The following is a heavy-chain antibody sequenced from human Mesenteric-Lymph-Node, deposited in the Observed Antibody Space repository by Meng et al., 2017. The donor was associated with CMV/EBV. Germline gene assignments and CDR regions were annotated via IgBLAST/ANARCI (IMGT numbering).Heavy chain of an antibody. Sequence: GGSLRLSCAASGFTFSRYWMHWVRQFPGTGLVWVSRISQEGSRTTYADSVKGRFTVSRDNTKNTIYLQMNSLRVDDTAVYFCARDLLGDNDYVFDYWGQGMLVTVSS. V-gene: IGHV3-74*03. CDR2: ISQEGSRT. D-gene: IGHD4-17*01. CDR3: ARDLLGDNDYVFDY. J-gene: IGHJ4*02. CDR1: GFTFSRYW.